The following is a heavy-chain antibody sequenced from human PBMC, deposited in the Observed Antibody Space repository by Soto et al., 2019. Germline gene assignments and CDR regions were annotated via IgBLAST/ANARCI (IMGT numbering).Heavy chain of an antibody. Sequence: GGSLRLSCAASGFTFSSYAMHWVRQAPGKGLEWVAVISYDGSNKYYADSVKGRFTISRDNSKNTLYLQMNSLRAEDTAVYYCAGAHPIYKQWLADNWFDPWGQGTLVTVSS. D-gene: IGHD6-19*01. CDR1: GFTFSSYA. CDR2: ISYDGSNK. V-gene: IGHV3-30-3*01. CDR3: AGAHPIYKQWLADNWFDP. J-gene: IGHJ5*02.